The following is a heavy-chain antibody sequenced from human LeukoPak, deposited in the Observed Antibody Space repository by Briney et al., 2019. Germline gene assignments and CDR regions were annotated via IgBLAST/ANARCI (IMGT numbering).Heavy chain of an antibody. CDR2: INHSGST. V-gene: IGHV4-34*01. Sequence: SETLSLTCAVYGGSFSGYYWSWICQPPGKGLEWIGEINHSGSTNYNPSLKSRVTISVDTSKNQFSLKLSSVTAADTAVYYCARQPPPADYYYYYMDVWGKGTTVTVSS. CDR3: ARQPPPADYYYYYMDV. J-gene: IGHJ6*03. CDR1: GGSFSGYY.